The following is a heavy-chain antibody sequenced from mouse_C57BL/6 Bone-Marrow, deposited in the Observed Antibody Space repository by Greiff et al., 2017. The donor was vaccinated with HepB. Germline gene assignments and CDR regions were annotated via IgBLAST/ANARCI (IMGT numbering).Heavy chain of an antibody. CDR3: TRDTTANWYFDV. D-gene: IGHD1-2*01. J-gene: IGHJ1*03. Sequence: VQGVESGAELVRPGASVTLSCKASGYTFTDYEMHWVKQTPVHGLEWIGAIDPETGGTAYNQKFKGKAILTADKSSSTAYMELRSLTSEDSAVYYCTRDTTANWYFDVWGTGTTVTVSS. V-gene: IGHV1-15*01. CDR2: IDPETGGT. CDR1: GYTFTDYE.